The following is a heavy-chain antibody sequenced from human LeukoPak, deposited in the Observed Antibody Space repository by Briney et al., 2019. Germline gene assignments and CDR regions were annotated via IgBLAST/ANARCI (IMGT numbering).Heavy chain of an antibody. CDR1: GFTFSTYW. CDR2: IKSKTDGGTT. Sequence: PGGSLRLSCAASGFTFSTYWMHWVRQAPGKGLEWVGRIKSKTDGGTTDYAAPVKGRFTISRDDSKNTLYLQMNSLKTEDTAVYYCTTTKGLYCSSTSCYGWGQGTLVTVSS. V-gene: IGHV3-15*01. D-gene: IGHD2-2*01. J-gene: IGHJ4*02. CDR3: TTTKGLYCSSTSCYG.